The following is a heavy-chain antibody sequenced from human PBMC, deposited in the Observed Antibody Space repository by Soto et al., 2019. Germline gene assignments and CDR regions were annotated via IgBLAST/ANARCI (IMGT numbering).Heavy chain of an antibody. CDR1: GYTFTSYD. Sequence: ASVKVSCKASGYTFTSYDINWVRQATGQGLEWMGWMNPNSGNTGYAQKFQGRVTMTRNTSISTAYMELSSLRSEDTAVYYCARDQSGGSYYDFWSGYFTPQYYYYMDVWGKGTTVTVSS. D-gene: IGHD3-3*01. CDR2: MNPNSGNT. J-gene: IGHJ6*03. V-gene: IGHV1-8*01. CDR3: ARDQSGGSYYDFWSGYFTPQYYYYMDV.